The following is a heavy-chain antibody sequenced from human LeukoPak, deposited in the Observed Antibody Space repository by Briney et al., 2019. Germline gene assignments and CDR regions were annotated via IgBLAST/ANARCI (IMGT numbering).Heavy chain of an antibody. J-gene: IGHJ4*02. Sequence: GGSLRLSCAASGFTFSSYSMNWVRQAPGKGLEWVSSISSSSSYIYYADSVKGRFTISRDNAKNSLYLQMNSLRAENTAVYYCPATEYQLPDYFDSCGQGTLVTVSS. CDR2: ISSSSSYI. D-gene: IGHD2-2*01. CDR3: PATEYQLPDYFDS. V-gene: IGHV3-21*01. CDR1: GFTFSSYS.